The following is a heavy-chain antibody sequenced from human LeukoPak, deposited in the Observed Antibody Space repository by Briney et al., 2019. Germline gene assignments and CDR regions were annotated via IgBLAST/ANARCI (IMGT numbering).Heavy chain of an antibody. V-gene: IGHV4-34*01. CDR2: INHSGST. D-gene: IGHD3-9*01. J-gene: IGHJ5*02. CDR3: ARGLLRYFDWLGFDP. Sequence: PSETLSLTCAVYGGSFSGYYWSWIRQPPGKGLEWIGEINHSGSTNYNPSLKSRVTISVDRSKNQFSLKLSSVTAADTAVYYCARGLLRYFDWLGFDPWGQGTLVTVSS. CDR1: GGSFSGYY.